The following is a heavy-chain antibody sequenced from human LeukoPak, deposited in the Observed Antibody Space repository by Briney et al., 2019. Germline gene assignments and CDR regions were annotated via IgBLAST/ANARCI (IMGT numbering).Heavy chain of an antibody. CDR3: VRDVKF. CDR1: GGSIRSSDNY. J-gene: IGHJ4*02. Sequence: SETLSLTCTVSGGSIRSSDNYWSWLRQPPGKGLEWIGYIYYSGSTYYNPSHKSRVTMSVDTSKNQFSLKLSSVTAADTAVYYCVRDVKFWGQGTLVTVSS. V-gene: IGHV4-30-4*01. D-gene: IGHD3-16*02. CDR2: IYYSGST.